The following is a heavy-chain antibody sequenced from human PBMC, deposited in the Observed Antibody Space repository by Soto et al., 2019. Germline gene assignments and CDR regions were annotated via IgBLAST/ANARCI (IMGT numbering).Heavy chain of an antibody. Sequence: AFLKLSCKASVYTVTIFAMVEVRQSTGQRLEWLVWINAVNLNTKYSQKYQGRVTITRDTSASTAYMELRSLRSEDTAVYYCARDLGGYVGMDVWGQGTTVNVS. V-gene: IGHV1-3*01. CDR1: VYTVTIFA. CDR3: ARDLGGYVGMDV. CDR2: INAVNLNT. J-gene: IGHJ6*02. D-gene: IGHD5-12*01.